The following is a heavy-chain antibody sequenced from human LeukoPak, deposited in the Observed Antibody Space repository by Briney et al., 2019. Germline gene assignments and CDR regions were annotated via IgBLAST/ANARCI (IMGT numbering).Heavy chain of an antibody. CDR1: GGSVSSGSYY. J-gene: IGHJ4*02. CDR3: ASDYYGSGSYWY. D-gene: IGHD3-10*01. Sequence: PWETLSLTCTVSGGSVSSGSYYWSWIRQPPGKGLEWVGYIYYSGSTYYNPSLKSRVTISVDTSKNQFSLKLSSVTAADTAVYYCASDYYGSGSYWYWGQGTLVTVSS. CDR2: IYYSGST. V-gene: IGHV4-31*03.